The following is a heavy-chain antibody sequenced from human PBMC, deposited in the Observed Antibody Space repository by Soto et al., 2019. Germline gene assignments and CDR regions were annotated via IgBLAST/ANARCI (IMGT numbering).Heavy chain of an antibody. CDR1: GYRFTSYW. D-gene: IGHD2-2*02. J-gene: IGHJ6*02. CDR3: ARHSGYCSSASCYTQVYYYGLDV. Sequence: EVQLVQSGAEVKKPGESLRISCKGSGYRFTSYWITWVRQMPGKGLEWMGRIDPSDSYTNYNPSFQGHVTISADKSISTAYLQWSSLTASDTAMYYCARHSGYCSSASCYTQVYYYGLDVWGQGTTVTVSS. CDR2: IDPSDSYT. V-gene: IGHV5-10-1*03.